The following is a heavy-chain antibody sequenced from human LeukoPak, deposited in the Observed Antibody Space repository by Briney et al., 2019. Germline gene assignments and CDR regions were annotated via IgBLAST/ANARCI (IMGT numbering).Heavy chain of an antibody. V-gene: IGHV3-7*01. D-gene: IGHD3-10*01. J-gene: IGHJ4*02. Sequence: GGSLRPSCAASGFTFSNYWMSWVRQAPGRGLECVASIKQDGSEKHYVDSVKGRFSISRDNAQTSLYLQMNSLRAEDTAMYYCARGRGLDYWGQGTLVTVSS. CDR3: ARGRGLDY. CDR1: GFTFSNYW. CDR2: IKQDGSEK.